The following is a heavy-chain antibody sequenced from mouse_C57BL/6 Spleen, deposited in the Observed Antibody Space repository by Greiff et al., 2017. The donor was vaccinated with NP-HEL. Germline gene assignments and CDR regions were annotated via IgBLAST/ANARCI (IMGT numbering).Heavy chain of an antibody. CDR1: GYTFTSYW. Sequence: QVQLKQPGAELVKPGASVKMSCTASGYTFTSYWITWVKQRPGQGLEWIGDIYPGSGSTNYNEKFKSKATLTVDTSSSTAYMQLNSLISEDSAVYYGARWAYGNPYYYAMDYWGQGTTVTVSS. J-gene: IGHJ4*01. D-gene: IGHD2-1*01. V-gene: IGHV1-55*01. CDR3: ARWAYGNPYYYAMDY. CDR2: IYPGSGST.